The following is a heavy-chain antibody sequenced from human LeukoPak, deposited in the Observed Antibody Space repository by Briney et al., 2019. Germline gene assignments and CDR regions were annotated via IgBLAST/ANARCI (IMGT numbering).Heavy chain of an antibody. CDR1: GFTVSSNY. J-gene: IGHJ4*02. CDR3: AKGGPKSSYDY. CDR2: IYSGGST. Sequence: GGSLRLSCAASGFTVSSNYMSWVRQAPGKGLEWVSVIYSGGSTYYADSVKGRFTISRDNSKNTVYLQMNSLRAEDTAVYYCAKGGPKSSYDYWGQGTLVTVSS. D-gene: IGHD2-2*01. V-gene: IGHV3-66*01.